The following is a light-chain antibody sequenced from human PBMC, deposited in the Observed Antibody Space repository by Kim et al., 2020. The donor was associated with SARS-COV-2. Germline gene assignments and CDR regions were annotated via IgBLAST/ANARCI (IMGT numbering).Light chain of an antibody. V-gene: IGLV3-9*01. J-gene: IGLJ2*01. CDR2: RDT. CDR3: QVWDSNTAHVL. CDR1: NIGSKN. Sequence: SYELTQPLSVSVALGQTARITCGGKNIGSKNVHWYQQKPGQAPVQVIYRDTNRPSGIPERFSGSNSGNTATLTISRAQAGDEADYYCQVWDSNTAHVLFGGGTQLTVL.